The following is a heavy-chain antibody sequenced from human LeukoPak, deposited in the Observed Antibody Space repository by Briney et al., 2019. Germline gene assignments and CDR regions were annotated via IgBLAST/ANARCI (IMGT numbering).Heavy chain of an antibody. Sequence: SETLSLTCSVSGGSIITHNWNWIRQPPGKGLEWIGYIYYSGNTNYNPSLKSRVTISVDTSRNQFSLKLSSVTAADTAVYYCARSTVVTPPDYWGQGTLVTVSS. D-gene: IGHD4-23*01. CDR1: GGSIITHN. CDR2: IYYSGNT. CDR3: ARSTVVTPPDY. V-gene: IGHV4-59*11. J-gene: IGHJ4*02.